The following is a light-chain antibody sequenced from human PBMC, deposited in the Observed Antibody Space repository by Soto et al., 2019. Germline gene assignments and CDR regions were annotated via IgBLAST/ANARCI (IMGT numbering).Light chain of an antibody. V-gene: IGLV2-14*01. CDR2: DVT. J-gene: IGLJ1*01. Sequence: QSVLTQPASVSGSPGQSITISCTGTSSDVGDNNYVSWYQQHPGKAPKLMIYDVTHRPSGISNRFSASKSGNTASLTISGGQAEDEADDYCSSYTSSSTLYVFGTGTKLTVL. CDR3: SSYTSSSTLYV. CDR1: SSDVGDNNY.